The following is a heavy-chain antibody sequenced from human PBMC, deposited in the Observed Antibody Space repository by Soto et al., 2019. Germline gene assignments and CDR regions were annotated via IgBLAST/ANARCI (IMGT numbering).Heavy chain of an antibody. CDR2: INHSGST. J-gene: IGHJ6*03. CDR3: ARQFRYQGVRGVNYYYYYMDV. Sequence: SETLSLTCAVYGGSFSGYYWSWIRQPPGKGLEWIGEINHSGSTNYNPSLKSRVTISVDTSKNQFSLKLSSVTAADTAVYYCARQFRYQGVRGVNYYYYYMDVWGKGTTVTVSS. D-gene: IGHD3-10*01. V-gene: IGHV4-34*01. CDR1: GGSFSGYY.